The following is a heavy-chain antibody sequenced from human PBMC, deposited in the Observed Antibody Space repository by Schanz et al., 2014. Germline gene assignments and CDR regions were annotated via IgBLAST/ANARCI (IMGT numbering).Heavy chain of an antibody. J-gene: IGHJ6*02. CDR2: ISPSSSYI. CDR1: GFTFSSYN. CDR3: ARVELSVYYYAMDV. D-gene: IGHD2-15*01. Sequence: LMESGGGLVRPGDSLRLSCAASGFTFSSYNINWVRQAPGKGLEYISSISPSSSYIYYADSVKGRFTISRDNAKNSLYLQMNSLRAEDAAVYYCARVELSVYYYAMDVWGQGTTVTVSS. V-gene: IGHV3-21*01.